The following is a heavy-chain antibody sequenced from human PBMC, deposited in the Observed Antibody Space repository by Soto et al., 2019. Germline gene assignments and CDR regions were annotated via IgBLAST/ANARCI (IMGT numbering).Heavy chain of an antibody. Sequence: QVQLVESGGGVVQPGRSLRLSCAASGFTFSSYGMHWVRQAPGKGLEWVAVISYDGSNKYYADSVKGRFTISRDNSKNTLYLQMNSLRAEDTAVNYCAKGSGSYSIDYWGQGTLVTVSS. J-gene: IGHJ4*02. CDR1: GFTFSSYG. CDR3: AKGSGSYSIDY. CDR2: ISYDGSNK. V-gene: IGHV3-30*18. D-gene: IGHD1-26*01.